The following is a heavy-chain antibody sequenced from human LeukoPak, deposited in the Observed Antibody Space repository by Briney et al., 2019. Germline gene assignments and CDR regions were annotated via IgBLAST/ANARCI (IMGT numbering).Heavy chain of an antibody. CDR2: IYYSGST. Sequence: SQTLSLTCTVSGGSISSGDYYWSWIRQPPGKGLEWIGYIYYSGSTYYNPSLKSRVTITVDTSKNQFSLKPSSVTAADTAVYYCARVGSSGWYFDLWGRGTLVTVSS. J-gene: IGHJ2*01. CDR1: GGSISSGDYY. D-gene: IGHD6-19*01. V-gene: IGHV4-30-4*08. CDR3: ARVGSSGWYFDL.